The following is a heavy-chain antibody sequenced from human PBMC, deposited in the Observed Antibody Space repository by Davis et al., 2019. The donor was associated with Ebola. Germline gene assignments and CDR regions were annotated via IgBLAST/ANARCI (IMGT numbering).Heavy chain of an antibody. CDR2: IYRSGSV. Sequence: PSETLSLTCTVSRGSVDTDDYYWSWLRQPPGKGLAWIGYIYRSGSVYYNPSHKSRVTISLDTSESRFSLKVNSVTDADTAVYYCAGGYYFYYMDVWGEGTTVTVSS. CDR3: AGGYYFYYMDV. V-gene: IGHV4-30-4*01. D-gene: IGHD3-10*01. CDR1: RGSVDTDDYY. J-gene: IGHJ6*03.